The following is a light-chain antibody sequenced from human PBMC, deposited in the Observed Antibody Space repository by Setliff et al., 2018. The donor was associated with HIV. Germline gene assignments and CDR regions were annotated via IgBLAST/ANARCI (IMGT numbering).Light chain of an antibody. Sequence: QSVLTQPRSVSGSPGQSVTLSCTGTSSDVGGYNWVSWYQQRPGEAPKLIIYDITERPSGVPDRFSGSKSANTASLTISGLQAEDEADYFCSSYTSSSTYVFGTGTKVTVL. V-gene: IGLV2-11*01. CDR3: SSYTSSSTYV. CDR2: DIT. CDR1: SSDVGGYNW. J-gene: IGLJ1*01.